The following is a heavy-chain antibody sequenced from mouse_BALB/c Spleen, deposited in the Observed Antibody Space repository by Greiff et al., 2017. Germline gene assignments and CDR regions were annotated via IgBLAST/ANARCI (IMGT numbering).Heavy chain of an antibody. D-gene: IGHD2-3*01. CDR2: INPYNDGT. CDR3: ARWDGYSYYYAMDY. V-gene: IGHV1-14*01. CDR1: GYTFTSYV. J-gene: IGHJ4*01. Sequence: VQLKESGPELVKPGASVKMSCKASGYTFTSYVMHWVKQKPGQGLEWIGYINPYNDGTKYNEKFKGKATLTSDKSSSTAYMELSSLTSEDSAVYYCARWDGYSYYYAMDYWGQGTSVTVSS.